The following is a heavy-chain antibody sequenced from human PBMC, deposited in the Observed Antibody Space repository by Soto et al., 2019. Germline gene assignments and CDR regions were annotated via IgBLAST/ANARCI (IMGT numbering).Heavy chain of an antibody. D-gene: IGHD3-10*01. CDR2: ISWNSNMI. CDR3: AKSGAAAGYYYMDV. J-gene: IGHJ6*03. V-gene: IGHV3-9*01. Sequence: GGSLRLSCVASGFNLDDFAIQWVRQAPGKGLEWVSGISWNSNMIGYADSVKARFTISRDNAKNSLYLQMNSLRAEDTALYYCAKSGAAAGYYYMDVWGKGTTVTVSS. CDR1: GFNLDDFA.